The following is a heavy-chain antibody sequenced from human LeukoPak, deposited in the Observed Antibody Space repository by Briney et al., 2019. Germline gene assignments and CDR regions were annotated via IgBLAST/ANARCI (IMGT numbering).Heavy chain of an antibody. Sequence: ASVKVSCKASGGTFSSYAISWVRQAPGQGLEWMGIINPSAGSTSYAQKFQGRITVTRDTSTSTVYMELRSLRPEDTAVYYCATLGQQLIEAADAFDIWGQGTMVTVSS. D-gene: IGHD6-13*01. J-gene: IGHJ3*02. CDR1: GGTFSSYA. V-gene: IGHV1-46*01. CDR2: INPSAGST. CDR3: ATLGQQLIEAADAFDI.